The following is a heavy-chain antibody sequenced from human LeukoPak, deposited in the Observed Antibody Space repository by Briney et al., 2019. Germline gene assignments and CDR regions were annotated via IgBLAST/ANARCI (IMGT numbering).Heavy chain of an antibody. V-gene: IGHV3-48*03. Sequence: GGSLRLSCAASGFTFSSYEMNWVRQAPGKGLEWISYISTSGSTKYYADSVKGRFTISRDNAQNSLYLQMNSLRAEDTAVYYCAMYYDSSGRNFWGQGTLVSVSS. CDR2: ISTSGSTK. CDR3: AMYYDSSGRNF. D-gene: IGHD3-22*01. CDR1: GFTFSSYE. J-gene: IGHJ4*02.